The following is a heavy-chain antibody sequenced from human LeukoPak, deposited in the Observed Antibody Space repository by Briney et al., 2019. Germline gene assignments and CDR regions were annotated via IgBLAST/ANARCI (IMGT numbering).Heavy chain of an antibody. J-gene: IGHJ6*02. CDR3: ARTGMGSGWSTSYYYYYGMDV. D-gene: IGHD6-19*01. CDR2: ISAYNGNT. Sequence: ASVKVSCKASGYTFTSYVISWVRPAPGQGLEWMGWISAYNGNTNYAQKLQGRVTMTTDTSTSTAYMELRSLRSDDTAVYYCARTGMGSGWSTSYYYYYGMDVWGQGTTVTVSS. CDR1: GYTFTSYV. V-gene: IGHV1-18*01.